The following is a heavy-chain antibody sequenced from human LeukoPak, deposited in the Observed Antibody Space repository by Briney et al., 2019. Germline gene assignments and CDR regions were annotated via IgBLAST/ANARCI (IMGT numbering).Heavy chain of an antibody. V-gene: IGHV3-23*01. Sequence: GGSLRLSCAASGFTFSSYWMSWVRQAPGKGLEWVSGISGSGGSTFYADSVKGRFTISRDNSKNTLYLQVNSLRAEDTAVYYCAKDHYDILTGYYPPKNWGEGTPVTVSS. CDR3: AKDHYDILTGYYPPKN. J-gene: IGHJ4*02. CDR1: GFTFSSYW. CDR2: ISGSGGST. D-gene: IGHD3-9*01.